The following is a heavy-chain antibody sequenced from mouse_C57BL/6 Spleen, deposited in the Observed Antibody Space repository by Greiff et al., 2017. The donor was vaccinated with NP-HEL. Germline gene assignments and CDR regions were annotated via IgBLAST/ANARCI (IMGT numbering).Heavy chain of an antibody. CDR3: ARGSSGYVYAMDY. D-gene: IGHD3-2*02. Sequence: EVQGVQSGAGLVKPGGSLKLSCAASGFTFSSYAMSWVRQTPEKRLEWVATISDGGSYTYYPDNVTGRFTITRDNANNNLYLQMSHLKSEDTAMYYCARGSSGYVYAMDYWGQGTSVTVSS. J-gene: IGHJ4*01. CDR2: ISDGGSYT. V-gene: IGHV5-4*01. CDR1: GFTFSSYA.